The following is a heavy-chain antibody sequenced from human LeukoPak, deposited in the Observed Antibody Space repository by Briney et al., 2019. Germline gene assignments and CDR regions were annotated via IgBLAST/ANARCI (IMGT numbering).Heavy chain of an antibody. CDR2: ISGSGGST. Sequence: PEGSLRLSCAASGFTFSSYAMSWVRQAPGKGLEWVSAISGSGGSTYYPDSVKGRFTISRDNSKNTLYLQMNSLRAEDTAVYYCAKDEGGSIAVAGFFDYWGQGTLVTVS. V-gene: IGHV3-23*01. J-gene: IGHJ4*02. D-gene: IGHD6-19*01. CDR3: AKDEGGSIAVAGFFDY. CDR1: GFTFSSYA.